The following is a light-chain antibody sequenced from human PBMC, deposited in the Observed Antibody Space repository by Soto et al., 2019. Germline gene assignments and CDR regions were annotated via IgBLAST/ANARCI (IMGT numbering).Light chain of an antibody. CDR3: HQYNTWPLT. CDR2: DVS. V-gene: IGKV3-15*01. Sequence: EIVMTQSPVALSVSPGERATLSCRASQAIRSDLAWYQQKPGQAPRLLMSDVSTRATGIPARFNGSGSGTEFTLAISSLQFEDFAVYYCHQYNTWPLTFGGGTKVDIK. J-gene: IGKJ4*01. CDR1: QAIRSD.